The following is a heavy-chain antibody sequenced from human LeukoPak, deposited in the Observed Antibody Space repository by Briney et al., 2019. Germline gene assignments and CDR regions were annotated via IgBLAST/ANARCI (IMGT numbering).Heavy chain of an antibody. V-gene: IGHV1-8*01. CDR2: MNPNSGNT. CDR1: GYTFTSYD. Sequence: ASVKVSCQASGYTFTSYDINWVRQATGQGLEWMGWMNPNSGNTGYAQKFQGRVTMTRDTSISTAYMELSSLRSEDTAVYYCARGRSIAAARGRGKNYYFDYWGQGTLVTVSS. CDR3: ARGRSIAAARGRGKNYYFDY. J-gene: IGHJ4*02. D-gene: IGHD6-13*01.